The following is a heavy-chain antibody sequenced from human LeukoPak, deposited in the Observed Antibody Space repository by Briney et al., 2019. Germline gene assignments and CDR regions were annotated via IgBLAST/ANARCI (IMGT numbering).Heavy chain of an antibody. CDR1: RYTFTSSG. J-gene: IGHJ4*02. CDR3: ERSDGGNLWNYFDY. CDR2: ISGYTGNT. V-gene: IGHV1-18*01. Sequence: ASVKDSCKASRYTFTSSGISWVRQAPGQGLEWMGWISGYTGNTNYAQKLQARVTMTTDTSTSTAYMELRSLRSDDTAVYYCERSDGGNLWNYFDYWGQGTLVTVSS. D-gene: IGHD4-23*01.